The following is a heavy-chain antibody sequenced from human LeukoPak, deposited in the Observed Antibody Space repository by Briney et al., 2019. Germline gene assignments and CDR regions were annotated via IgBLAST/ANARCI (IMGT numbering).Heavy chain of an antibody. Sequence: PGGSLRLSCAASGFTFSSYGMHWVRQAPGKGLEWVAVISYDGSNKYYADSVKGRFTISRDNSKNTLYLQMNSLRAEDTAVYYCARVAPATGSGWYSLSGWFDPWGQGTLVTVSS. CDR2: ISYDGSNK. CDR3: ARVAPATGSGWYSLSGWFDP. V-gene: IGHV3-30*03. CDR1: GFTFSSYG. J-gene: IGHJ5*02. D-gene: IGHD6-19*01.